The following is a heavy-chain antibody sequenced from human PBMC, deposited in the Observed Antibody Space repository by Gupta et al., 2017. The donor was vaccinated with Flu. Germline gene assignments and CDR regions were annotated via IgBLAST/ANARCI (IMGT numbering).Heavy chain of an antibody. CDR1: GFTFSSYA. J-gene: IGHJ4*02. Sequence: EVQLLDSGGGLVQPGGSLRLSCAASGFTFSSYAMSWVRQAPGKGLEWVSAISGSGGSTYYADSVKGRFTISRDNSKNTLYLQMNSLRAADTAVYYCAKGDSGSYYPANFDYWGQGTLVTVSS. CDR3: AKGDSGSYYPANFDY. CDR2: ISGSGGST. D-gene: IGHD1-26*01. V-gene: IGHV3-23*01.